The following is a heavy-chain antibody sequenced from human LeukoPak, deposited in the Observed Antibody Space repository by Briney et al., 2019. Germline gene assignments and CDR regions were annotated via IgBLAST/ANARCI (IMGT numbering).Heavy chain of an antibody. CDR3: AREGGALWFGESHFDY. J-gene: IGHJ4*02. D-gene: IGHD3-10*01. V-gene: IGHV4-38-2*02. Sequence: SETLSLTCTVSGYSITNGYYWGWIRQPPGKGLEWIGSIYHSGSTYYNPSLKSRVTISVDTSKNQFSLKLSSVTAADTAVYYCAREGGALWFGESHFDYWGQGTLVTVSS. CDR1: GYSITNGYY. CDR2: IYHSGST.